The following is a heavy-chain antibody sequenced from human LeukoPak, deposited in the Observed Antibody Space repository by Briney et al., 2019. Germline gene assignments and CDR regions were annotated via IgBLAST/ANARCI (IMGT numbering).Heavy chain of an antibody. CDR3: ARTIFSRYNWNDVSYFDY. V-gene: IGHV3-7*01. D-gene: IGHD1-1*01. CDR2: IKQDGSET. J-gene: IGHJ4*02. CDR1: KISFCSYW. Sequence: GGSLRLSCAASKISFCSYWMSWVRQAPGKGLEWVANIKQDGSETYYVDSVKGRFIISRDNTKNSLYLQMNSLRAEDTAVYYCARTIFSRYNWNDVSYFDYWGQGTLVTVSP.